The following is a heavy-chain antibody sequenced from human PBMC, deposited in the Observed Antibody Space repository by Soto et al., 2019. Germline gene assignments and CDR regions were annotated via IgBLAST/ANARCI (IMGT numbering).Heavy chain of an antibody. CDR1: GFTFSSYA. D-gene: IGHD2-2*01. CDR3: AKVIVVVPAARVYFDY. CDR2: ISGSGGST. V-gene: IGHV3-23*01. J-gene: IGHJ4*02. Sequence: PGGSLRLSCAASGFTFSSYAMSWVRQAPGKGLEWVSAISGSGGSTYYADSVKGRFTISRDNSKNTLYLQMNSLRAEDTAVYYSAKVIVVVPAARVYFDYWGQGTLVTVSS.